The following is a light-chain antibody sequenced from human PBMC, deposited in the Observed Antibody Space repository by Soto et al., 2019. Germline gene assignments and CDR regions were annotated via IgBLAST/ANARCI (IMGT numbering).Light chain of an antibody. Sequence: QSVLTQPPSVSGAPGQRVTISCTGSSSNIGAGYDVHWYQQFPGTAPKLMIYDVSKRPSGVPDRFSGSKSGNTASLTISGLQAEDEADYYCCSYAGSYTYVVFGGGTKLTVL. V-gene: IGLV1-40*01. CDR2: DVS. CDR1: SSNIGAGYD. CDR3: CSYAGSYTYVV. J-gene: IGLJ2*01.